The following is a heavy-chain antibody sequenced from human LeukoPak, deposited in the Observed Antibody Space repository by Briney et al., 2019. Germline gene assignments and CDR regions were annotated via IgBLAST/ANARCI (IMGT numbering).Heavy chain of an antibody. V-gene: IGHV3-21*01. CDR2: ISSSSSYI. CDR3: ARGEDYYDSTLDYYFYYMDV. J-gene: IGHJ6*03. CDR1: GFTFSSYS. D-gene: IGHD3-22*01. Sequence: GGSLRLSCAASGFTFSSYSMNWVRQAPGKGLEWVSSISSSSSYIYYADSVKGRFTISRDNAKNSLYLQMNSLRAEDTAVYYCARGEDYYDSTLDYYFYYMDVWGKGTTVTVSS.